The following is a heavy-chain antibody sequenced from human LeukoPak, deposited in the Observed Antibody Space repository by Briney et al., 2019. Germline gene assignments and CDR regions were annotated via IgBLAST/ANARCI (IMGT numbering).Heavy chain of an antibody. J-gene: IGHJ4*02. D-gene: IGHD5-18*01. V-gene: IGHV3-49*03. CDR3: TRALTAMVTEVDY. CDR2: IRSKAYGGTT. CDR1: GYTLGDYA. Sequence: QTGGPLRLSCTASGYTLGDYAMSWFRQAPGRGLVWVGFIRSKAYGGTTEYAASVKGRFTISRDDSKSIAYLQMNSLKTEDTAVYYCTRALTAMVTEVDYWGQGTLVTVSS.